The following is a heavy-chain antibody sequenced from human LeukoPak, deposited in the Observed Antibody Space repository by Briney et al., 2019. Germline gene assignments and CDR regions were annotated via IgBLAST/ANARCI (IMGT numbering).Heavy chain of an antibody. J-gene: IGHJ3*01. V-gene: IGHV3-7*03. CDR2: INQDGRKE. D-gene: IGHD2-21*02. Sequence: PGGFLRLSCVASEFTFGRYWMTWVGQAPGKGLEWVANINQDGRKEHYVDSVKGRFTISRDNAKNFLYLQMNSLRAEDTAVYFCARDTSPYCGDDCYFDAFDLWGQGTMVTGSS. CDR1: EFTFGRYW. CDR3: ARDTSPYCGDDCYFDAFDL.